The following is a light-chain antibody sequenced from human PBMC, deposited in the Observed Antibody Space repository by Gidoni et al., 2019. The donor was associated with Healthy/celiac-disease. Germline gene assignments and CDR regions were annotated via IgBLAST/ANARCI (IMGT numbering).Light chain of an antibody. J-gene: IGLJ2*01. CDR3: SSYTSSSTLEV. V-gene: IGLV2-14*03. CDR1: SSDVGGYNY. Sequence: QSALTQPASVSGSPGQSIPISCTGTSSDVGGYNYVSWSQQHPGKAPKLMIYDVSNRPSGVSNRFSGSKSGNTASLTISGLQAEDEADYYCSSYTSSSTLEVFGGGTKLTVL. CDR2: DVS.